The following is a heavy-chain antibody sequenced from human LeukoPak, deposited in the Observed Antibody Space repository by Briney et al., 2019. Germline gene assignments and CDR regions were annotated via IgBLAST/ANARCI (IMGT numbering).Heavy chain of an antibody. Sequence: SETLSLTCSVSGGSISSYYWSWIRQPPGKGLEWIGYIYYSGSTYFNPSLKSRVTISVDTSKNQFSLKLNSVTAADTAVYYCARHYYKQWLSFDYWGQGTLVTVSS. V-gene: IGHV4-59*08. D-gene: IGHD6-19*01. J-gene: IGHJ4*02. CDR2: IYYSGST. CDR3: ARHYYKQWLSFDY. CDR1: GGSISSYY.